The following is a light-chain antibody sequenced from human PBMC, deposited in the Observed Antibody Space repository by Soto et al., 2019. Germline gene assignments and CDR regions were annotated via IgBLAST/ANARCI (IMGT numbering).Light chain of an antibody. CDR1: QSVSSSY. V-gene: IGKV3-20*01. CDR3: QKYGSSPRT. CDR2: GAS. Sequence: EIVLTQSPGTLSLSPGERATLSCRASQSVSSSYLAWYQQKPGQAPMLLIYGASRRATGIPDRFSGSGSGTVFTLTISRLEPEDFAVYYCQKYGSSPRTFGQGTKVEIK. J-gene: IGKJ1*01.